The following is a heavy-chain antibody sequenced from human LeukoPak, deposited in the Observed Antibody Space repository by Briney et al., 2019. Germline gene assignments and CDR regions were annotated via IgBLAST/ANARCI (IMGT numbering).Heavy chain of an antibody. J-gene: IGHJ4*02. V-gene: IGHV1-69*13. CDR2: TIPIFGTA. CDR1: GGTFSSYA. CDR3: ARSFRGGSYFY. D-gene: IGHD1-26*01. Sequence: GASVKVSCKASGGTFSSYAISWVRQAPGQGLEWMGGTIPIFGTANYAQKFQGRVTITADESTSTAYMELSSLRSEDTAVYYCARSFRGGSYFYWGQGTLVTVSS.